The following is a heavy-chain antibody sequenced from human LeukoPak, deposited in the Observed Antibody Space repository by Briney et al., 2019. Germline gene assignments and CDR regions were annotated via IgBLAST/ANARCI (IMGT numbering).Heavy chain of an antibody. CDR3: ARMSGSHALGSIDY. V-gene: IGHV3-33*01. J-gene: IGHJ4*02. CDR2: IWYDGSNK. Sequence: GRSLRLSCAASGFTFSSYGMHWVRHAPGKGLEWVAVIWYDGSNKYYADSVKGRFTISRDNSKNTLYLQMNSLRAEDTAVYYCARMSGSHALGSIDYWGQGTLVTVSS. CDR1: GFTFSSYG. D-gene: IGHD1-26*01.